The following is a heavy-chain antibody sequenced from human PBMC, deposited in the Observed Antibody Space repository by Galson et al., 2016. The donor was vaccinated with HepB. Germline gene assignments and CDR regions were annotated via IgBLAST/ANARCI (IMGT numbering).Heavy chain of an antibody. J-gene: IGHJ4*02. D-gene: IGHD1-1*01. Sequence: AISGDSVSSNNAGWNWIRQSPSRGLEWLGRTYYRSKWFYDYAESVKSRITIKPDTTKNQFSLQLNSVTVEDTAVYYCARGRGKDPASGKNDFDYWGQGTLVSVSS. CDR3: ARGRGKDPASGKNDFDY. V-gene: IGHV6-1*01. CDR2: TYYRSKWFY. CDR1: GDSVSSNNAG.